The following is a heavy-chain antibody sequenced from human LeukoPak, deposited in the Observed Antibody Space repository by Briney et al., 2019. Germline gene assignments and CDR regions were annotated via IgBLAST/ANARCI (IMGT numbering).Heavy chain of an antibody. D-gene: IGHD4-23*01. CDR2: IYPGDSNT. J-gene: IGHJ3*02. CDR3: ARDLDYGGNSNAFDI. Sequence: GESLKISCKGSGYSFPSYWIAWVRQMPGKGLEWMGLIYPGDSNTRYSPSFQGQVTISADKSISTAYLQWSSLKASDTAMYYCARDLDYGGNSNAFDIWGQGTMVTVSS. V-gene: IGHV5-51*01. CDR1: GYSFPSYW.